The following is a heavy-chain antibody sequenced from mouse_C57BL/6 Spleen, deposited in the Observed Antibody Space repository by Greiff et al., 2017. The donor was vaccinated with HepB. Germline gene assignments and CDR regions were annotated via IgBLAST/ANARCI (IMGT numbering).Heavy chain of an antibody. J-gene: IGHJ4*01. CDR2: INPNNGGT. V-gene: IGHV1-26*01. CDR1: GYTFTDYY. D-gene: IGHD3-2*02. Sequence: EVQLQQSGPELVKPGASVKISCKASGYTFTDYYMNWVKQSHGKSLEWIGDINPNNGGTSYNQKFKGKATLTVDKSSSTAYMELRSLTSEDSAVYYCARRGAQARAMDYWGQGTSVTVSS. CDR3: ARRGAQARAMDY.